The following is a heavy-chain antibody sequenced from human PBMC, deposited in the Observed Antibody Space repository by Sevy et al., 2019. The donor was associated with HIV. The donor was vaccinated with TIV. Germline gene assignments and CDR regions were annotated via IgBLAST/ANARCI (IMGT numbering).Heavy chain of an antibody. CDR1: GGSITSLY. J-gene: IGHJ4*02. Sequence: SETLSLTCTVSGGSITSLYWNWIRQPPGKGLEWSANIYYNGNINYNPSLKSQVTLPLDTSKNQFSLRLSSVTAADTAMYYCAGENAWGRCYSWGQGTLVTVSS. V-gene: IGHV4-59*08. CDR3: AGENAWGRCYS. CDR2: IYYNGNI. D-gene: IGHD1-26*01.